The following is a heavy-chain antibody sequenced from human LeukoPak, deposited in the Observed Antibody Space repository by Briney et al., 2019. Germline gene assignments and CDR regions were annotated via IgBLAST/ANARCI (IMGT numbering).Heavy chain of an antibody. Sequence: PSETLSLTCTVSGGSISSYYWSWIRQPAGKGLEWIGGIYTSGSTNYNPSLKSRVTMSVDTSKNQFSLKLSSVTAADTAVYYCARDPVYCTNGVCYTEYNWFDPWGQGTLVTVSS. D-gene: IGHD2-8*01. V-gene: IGHV4-4*07. CDR1: GGSISSYY. J-gene: IGHJ5*02. CDR2: IYTSGST. CDR3: ARDPVYCTNGVCYTEYNWFDP.